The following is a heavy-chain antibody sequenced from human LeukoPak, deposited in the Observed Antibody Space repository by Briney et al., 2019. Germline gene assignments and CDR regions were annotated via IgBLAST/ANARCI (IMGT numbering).Heavy chain of an antibody. CDR1: GFTFSSYA. CDR3: AKGAWGSFNL. Sequence: GGSLRLSCAASGFTFSSYAMSWVRQAPGKGLEWVSGIGKSDNRTYYADSVKGRFVITRDNSKNTLFLHMDSLRVDDTATYFCAKGAWGSFNLWGLGTLVTVSS. CDR2: IGKSDNRT. J-gene: IGHJ5*02. V-gene: IGHV3-23*01. D-gene: IGHD7-27*01.